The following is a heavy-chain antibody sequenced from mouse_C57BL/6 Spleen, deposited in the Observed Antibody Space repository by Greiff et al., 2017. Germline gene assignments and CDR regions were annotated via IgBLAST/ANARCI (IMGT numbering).Heavy chain of an antibody. J-gene: IGHJ4*01. D-gene: IGHD2-1*01. CDR3: APIYYGNSDAMDY. CDR1: GYAFSSSW. CDR2: IYPGDGDT. V-gene: IGHV1-82*01. Sequence: VQLQQSGPELVKPGASVKISCKASGYAFSSSWMNWVKQRPGKGLEWIGRIYPGDGDTNYNGKFKGKATLTADKSSSTAYMQLSSLTSEDSAVYFCAPIYYGNSDAMDYWGQGTSVTVSS.